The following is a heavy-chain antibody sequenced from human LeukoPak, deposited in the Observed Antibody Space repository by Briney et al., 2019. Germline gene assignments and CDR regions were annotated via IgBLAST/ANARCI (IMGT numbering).Heavy chain of an antibody. CDR3: ARDSHWAFDY. CDR1: GFTFSSYS. V-gene: IGHV3-21*01. Sequence: PGGSLRLSCAASGFTFSSYSMNWVRQAPGKGLEWVSSISSSSSYIYYEDSVKGRFTISRDNAKNSLYLQMNSLRAEDTAVYYCARDSHWAFDYWGQGTLVTVSS. D-gene: IGHD7-27*01. CDR2: ISSSSSYI. J-gene: IGHJ4*02.